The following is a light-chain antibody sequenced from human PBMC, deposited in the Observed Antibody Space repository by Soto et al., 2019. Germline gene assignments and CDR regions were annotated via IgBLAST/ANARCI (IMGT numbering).Light chain of an antibody. CDR1: QSISSW. J-gene: IGKJ1*01. V-gene: IGKV1-5*01. CDR2: DAS. Sequence: DIQMTQSRSTLSASVGDRVTINCPASQSISSWLAWYQQKPGKAPKLLIYDASSLESGVPSRFSGSGSGTEFTLTISSLQPDDFATYYCQQYNSYSVTFGQGTKVDIK. CDR3: QQYNSYSVT.